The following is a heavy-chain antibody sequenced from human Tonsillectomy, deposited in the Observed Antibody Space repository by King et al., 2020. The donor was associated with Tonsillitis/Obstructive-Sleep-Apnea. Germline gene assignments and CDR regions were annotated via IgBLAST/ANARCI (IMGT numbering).Heavy chain of an antibody. CDR3: ARGRGGNWNYYYYMDV. CDR2: INHSGST. D-gene: IGHD4-23*01. J-gene: IGHJ6*03. V-gene: IGHV4-34*01. Sequence: VQLQQWGAGLLKPSETLSLTCAVYGGSFSGYYWSWIRQPPGKGLEWIGEINHSGSTNYNPSLKSRVTISVDTSKNQFSLKLSSGTAADTAVYYCARGRGGNWNYYYYMDVWGKGTTVTVSS. CDR1: GGSFSGYY.